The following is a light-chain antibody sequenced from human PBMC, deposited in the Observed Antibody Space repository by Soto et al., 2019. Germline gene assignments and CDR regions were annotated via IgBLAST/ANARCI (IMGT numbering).Light chain of an antibody. J-gene: IGKJ4*01. V-gene: IGKV3D-15*01. CDR1: QSISRT. Sequence: EIVLTQSPDTLSVSPGDRASLSCRASQSISRTLAWYQQKSCQPPRLLIDDASNRATGFPARVSGSGSGTEFTLTISSLQYEAFAVYYCQQSNNWPLTFGEGTTVESK. CDR3: QQSNNWPLT. CDR2: DAS.